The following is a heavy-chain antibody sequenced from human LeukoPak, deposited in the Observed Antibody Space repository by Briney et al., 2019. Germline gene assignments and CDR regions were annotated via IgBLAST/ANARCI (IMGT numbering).Heavy chain of an antibody. CDR3: ASVGGGSPY. V-gene: IGHV4-38-2*02. D-gene: IGHD3-16*01. CDR2: IYGSGTT. J-gene: IGHJ4*02. CDR1: GYSISSGHF. Sequence: SETLSLTCTVFGYSISSGHFWSWIRQPPGKGLEWIGSIYGSGTTYYDPPLRSRVSISADTSKSHFSLELSSVTAADTAVYYCASVGGGSPYWGQGTLVTVSS.